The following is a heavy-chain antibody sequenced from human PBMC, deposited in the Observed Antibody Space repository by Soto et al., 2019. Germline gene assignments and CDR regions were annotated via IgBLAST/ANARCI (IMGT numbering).Heavy chain of an antibody. CDR3: AARDSGGYYAEY. Sequence: QLQLQESGPGLVKPSETLSLTCTVSGDSVTISDYYWGWIRQPPGQGREWIGSIHYSGRTYYNPSLKSRVTISGDTSKKQFSLKLTSVTPADAAVYYCAARDSGGYYAEYWGQGTLVTVSA. V-gene: IGHV4-39*01. J-gene: IGHJ4*02. CDR1: GDSVTISDYY. D-gene: IGHD3-22*01. CDR2: IHYSGRT.